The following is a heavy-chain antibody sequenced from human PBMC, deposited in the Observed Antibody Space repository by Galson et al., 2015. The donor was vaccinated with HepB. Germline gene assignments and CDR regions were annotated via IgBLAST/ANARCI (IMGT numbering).Heavy chain of an antibody. Sequence: SVKVSCKASGYTFTSYAMNWVRQAPGQGLEWMGWINTNTGNPTYAQGFTGRFVFSLDTSVSTAYLQISSLKAEDTAVYYCARDETVEMATITEFEYFQHWGQGTLVTVSS. V-gene: IGHV7-4-1*02. CDR2: INTNTGNP. D-gene: IGHD5-24*01. CDR1: GYTFTSYA. J-gene: IGHJ1*01. CDR3: ARDETVEMATITEFEYFQH.